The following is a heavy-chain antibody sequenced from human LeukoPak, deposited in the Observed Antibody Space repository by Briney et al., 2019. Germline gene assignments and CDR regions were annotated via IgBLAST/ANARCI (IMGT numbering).Heavy chain of an antibody. Sequence: GGSLRLSCAASGFTFSSYAMHWVRQAPGKGLEWVAVISYDGSNKYYADSVKGRFTISRDNSKNTLYLQMNSLRPEDTAMYYCARGGVTMVRGIDFDYWGQGTLVTVSS. CDR1: GFTFSSYA. CDR2: ISYDGSNK. D-gene: IGHD3-10*01. V-gene: IGHV3-30-3*01. J-gene: IGHJ4*02. CDR3: ARGGVTMVRGIDFDY.